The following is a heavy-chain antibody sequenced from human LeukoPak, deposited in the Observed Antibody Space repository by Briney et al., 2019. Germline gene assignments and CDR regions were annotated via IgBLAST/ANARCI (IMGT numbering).Heavy chain of an antibody. V-gene: IGHV1-46*01. CDR1: GYTFTPYY. CDR3: ARDYGGNPSLFDY. Sequence: GASVKVSCKASGYTFTPYYMHWVRQAPGQGLEWMGIINPSGGSTTYAQKFQGRVTMTRDTSTSTVYMELSSLRSEDTAVYYCARDYGGNPSLFDYWGQGTLVTVSS. CDR2: INPSGGST. D-gene: IGHD4-23*01. J-gene: IGHJ4*02.